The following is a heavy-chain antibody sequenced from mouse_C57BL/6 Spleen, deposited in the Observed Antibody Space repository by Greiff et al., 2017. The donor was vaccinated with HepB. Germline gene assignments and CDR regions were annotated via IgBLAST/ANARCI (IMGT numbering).Heavy chain of an antibody. CDR2: INPNNGGT. V-gene: IGHV1-18*01. Sequence: EVQLQQSGPELVKPGASVKIPCKASGYTFTDYNMDWVKQSHGKSLERIGDINPNNGGTIYKQKFKGKATLTVDKSSSTAYMELRSLTSEDTAVYYWARGDYDYVLGYAMDYWGQGTSVTVSS. CDR3: ARGDYDYVLGYAMDY. J-gene: IGHJ4*01. D-gene: IGHD2-4*01. CDR1: GYTFTDYN.